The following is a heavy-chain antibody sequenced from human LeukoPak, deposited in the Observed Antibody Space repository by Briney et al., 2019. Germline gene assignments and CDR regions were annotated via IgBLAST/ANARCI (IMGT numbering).Heavy chain of an antibody. CDR1: GGSISNYY. J-gene: IGHJ4*02. V-gene: IGHV4-59*01. Sequence: SETLSLTCTVSGGSISNYYWSWIRQPPGKGLEWIGFVFHTGSTMYNPSLRSRVSISVDTSNNMYSLRLNSVTAADTAVYYCARGYDFVWGSDRFDTWGQGTLVTVSS. CDR3: ARGYDFVWGSDRFDT. D-gene: IGHD3-16*02. CDR2: VFHTGST.